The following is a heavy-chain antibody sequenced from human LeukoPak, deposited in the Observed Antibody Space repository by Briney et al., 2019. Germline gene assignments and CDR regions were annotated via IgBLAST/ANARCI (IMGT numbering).Heavy chain of an antibody. CDR3: AREMGYGYGPHYFDY. D-gene: IGHD5-18*01. V-gene: IGHV3-30*04. J-gene: IGHJ4*02. Sequence: GRSLRLSCAASGFTFSSYAMHWVRQAPGKGLEWVAVISYDGSNKYYADSVKGRFTISRDNSKNTLHLQMNSLRAEDTAVYYCAREMGYGYGPHYFDYWGQGTLVTVSS. CDR2: ISYDGSNK. CDR1: GFTFSSYA.